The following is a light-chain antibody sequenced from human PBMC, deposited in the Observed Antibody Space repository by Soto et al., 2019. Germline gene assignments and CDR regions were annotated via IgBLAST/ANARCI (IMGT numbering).Light chain of an antibody. J-gene: IGKJ2*01. CDR1: QSVSSN. V-gene: IGKV3-15*01. CDR3: QQYKHWPPLYT. Sequence: EIVLPQSPATLSVSPGERATLSCRASQSVSSNLAWFQQRPGQAPRLLIYGASTRAADIAARFSGSGSGTEFTLTISSLQSEDFAVYYCQQYKHWPPLYTFGPGTKLEIK. CDR2: GAS.